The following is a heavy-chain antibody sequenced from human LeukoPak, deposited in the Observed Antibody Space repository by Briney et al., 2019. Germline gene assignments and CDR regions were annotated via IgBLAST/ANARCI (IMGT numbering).Heavy chain of an antibody. Sequence: SETLSLTCAVYGGSFSGYYWSWIRQPPGKGLEWIGEINHSGSTNYNPSLKSRVTISVDTSKNQFSLKLGSVTAADTAVYYCARGRLHGDYGVWFDPWGQGTLVTVSS. J-gene: IGHJ5*02. CDR2: INHSGST. V-gene: IGHV4-34*01. D-gene: IGHD4-17*01. CDR3: ARGRLHGDYGVWFDP. CDR1: GGSFSGYY.